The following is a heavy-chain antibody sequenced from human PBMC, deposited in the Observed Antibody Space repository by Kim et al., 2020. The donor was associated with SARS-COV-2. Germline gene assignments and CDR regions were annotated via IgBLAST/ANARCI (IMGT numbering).Heavy chain of an antibody. CDR2: INHSGST. V-gene: IGHV4-34*01. J-gene: IGHJ4*02. CDR3: ARPGRATYDPRPPKY. D-gene: IGHD3-22*01. Sequence: SETLSLTCAVYGGSFSGYYWSWIRQPPGKGLEWIGEINHSGSTNYNPSLKSRVTISVDTSKNQFSLKLSSVTAADTAVYYCARPGRATYDPRPPKYWGQGTLVTVSS. CDR1: GGSFSGYY.